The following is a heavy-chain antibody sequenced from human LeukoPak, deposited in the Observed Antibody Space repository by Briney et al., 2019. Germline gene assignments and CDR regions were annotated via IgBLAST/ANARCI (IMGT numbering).Heavy chain of an antibody. CDR2: IIPILGIA. CDR1: GGTFNSYA. D-gene: IGHD2-2*02. V-gene: IGHV1-69*04. Sequence: SVKVSCKASGGTFNSYAIRWVRQAPGQGLEWMGRIIPILGIANYAQKFQGRVTITADKSTSTAYMELSSLRSEDTAVYYCARVYGHAFDIWGQGTMVTVSS. CDR3: ARVYGHAFDI. J-gene: IGHJ3*02.